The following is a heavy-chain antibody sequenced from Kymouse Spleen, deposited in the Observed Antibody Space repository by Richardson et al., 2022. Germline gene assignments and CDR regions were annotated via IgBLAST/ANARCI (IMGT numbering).Heavy chain of an antibody. CDR2: INHSGST. CDR1: GGSFSGYY. J-gene: IGHJ6*02. V-gene: IGHV4-34*01. CDR3: ARRTGTTLYGMDV. D-gene: IGHD1-7*01. Sequence: QVQLQQWGAGLLKPSETLSLTCAVYGGSFSGYYWSWIRQPPGKGLEWIGEINHSGSTNYNPSLKSRVTISVDTSKNQFSLKLSSVTAADTAVYYCARRTGTTLYGMDVWGQGTTVTVSS.